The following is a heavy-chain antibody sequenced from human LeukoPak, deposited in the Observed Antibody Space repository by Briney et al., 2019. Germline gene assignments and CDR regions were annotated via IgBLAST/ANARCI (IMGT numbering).Heavy chain of an antibody. CDR3: ARDKRPSYDYVWGSYRPAWFDP. CDR1: GGSISSYY. CDR2: IYYSGST. J-gene: IGHJ5*02. V-gene: IGHV4-59*01. D-gene: IGHD3-16*02. Sequence: SETLSLTCTVSGGSISSYYWSWIRQPPGKGLEWIGYIYYSGSTNYNPSLKSRVTISVDTSKNQFSLKLSSVTAAGTAVYYCARDKRPSYDYVWGSYRPAWFDPWGQGTLVTVSS.